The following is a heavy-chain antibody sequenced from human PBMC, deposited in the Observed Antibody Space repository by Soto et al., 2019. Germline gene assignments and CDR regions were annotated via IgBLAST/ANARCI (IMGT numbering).Heavy chain of an antibody. Sequence: EVHLVESGGGLVQPGGSLRLSCAASGFTVSSNYMSWVRQAPGKGLEWVSVIYSGGSTYYADSVKGRFTISRDNSKNTLYLQMNSLRAEDTAVYYCARGGGGYSYGLGYWGQGTLVTVSS. V-gene: IGHV3-66*01. CDR3: ARGGGGYSYGLGY. J-gene: IGHJ4*02. D-gene: IGHD5-18*01. CDR2: IYSGGST. CDR1: GFTVSSNY.